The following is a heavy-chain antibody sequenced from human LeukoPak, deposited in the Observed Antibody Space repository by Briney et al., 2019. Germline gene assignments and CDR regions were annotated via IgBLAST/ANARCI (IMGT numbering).Heavy chain of an antibody. D-gene: IGHD3-22*01. CDR3: ARDYYDSSEDAFDI. CDR2: IYYSGST. CDR1: GGSISSDSYY. Sequence: PSQTLSLTCTVSGGSISSDSYYWSWIRQPPGKGLEWIGYIYYSGSTNYNPSLKSRVTISVDTSKNQFSLKLSSVTAADTAVYYCARDYYDSSEDAFDIWGQGTMVTVSS. J-gene: IGHJ3*02. V-gene: IGHV4-61*01.